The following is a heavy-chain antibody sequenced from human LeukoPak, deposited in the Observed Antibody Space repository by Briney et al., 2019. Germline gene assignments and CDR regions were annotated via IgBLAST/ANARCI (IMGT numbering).Heavy chain of an antibody. CDR1: GFTFSSYA. Sequence: GGSLRLSCAASGFTFSSYAMSWVRQAPGKGLKWVSAISGSGGSTYYADSVKGRFTISRDNSKNTLYLQMNSLRAEDTAVYYCAKCDDYGDYVGGGVDYWGQGTLVTVSS. D-gene: IGHD4-17*01. CDR3: AKCDDYGDYVGGGVDY. CDR2: ISGSGGST. V-gene: IGHV3-23*01. J-gene: IGHJ4*02.